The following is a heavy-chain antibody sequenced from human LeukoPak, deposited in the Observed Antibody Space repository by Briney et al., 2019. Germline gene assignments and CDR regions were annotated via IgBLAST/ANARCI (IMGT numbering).Heavy chain of an antibody. D-gene: IGHD5-12*01. CDR3: VKDRPTWPIDY. V-gene: IGHV3-23*01. CDR1: GFTFTSYS. J-gene: IGHJ4*02. Sequence: SGGSLRLSCAASGFTFTSYSMSWVRQAPGKGLEWVSSIGSSGVTTYYADSVKGRFTISRDNSRNTLYLQMDSLRDDDTAVYYCVKDRPTWPIDYWGQGTLVTVSS. CDR2: IGSSGVTT.